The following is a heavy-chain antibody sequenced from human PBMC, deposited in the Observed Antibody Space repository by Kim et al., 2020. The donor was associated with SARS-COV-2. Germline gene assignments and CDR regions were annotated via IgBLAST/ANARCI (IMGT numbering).Heavy chain of an antibody. CDR2: IRSKAYGGTT. CDR3: TRDLGTMVRGVIGWFDP. D-gene: IGHD3-10*01. Sequence: GGSLRLSCTASGFTFGDYAMSWFRQAPGKGLEWVGFIRSKAYGGTTEYAASVKGRFTISRDDSKSIAYLQMNSLKTEDTAVYYCTRDLGTMVRGVIGWFDPWGQGTLVTVSS. CDR1: GFTFGDYA. V-gene: IGHV3-49*03. J-gene: IGHJ5*02.